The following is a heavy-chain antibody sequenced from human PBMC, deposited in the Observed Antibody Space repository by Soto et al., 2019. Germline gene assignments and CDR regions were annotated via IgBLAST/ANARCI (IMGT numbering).Heavy chain of an antibody. CDR2: MNPNSGNT. CDR3: ARGRNDWGYSSSWYGGVYYFDY. J-gene: IGHJ4*02. Sequence: XSVKVSCKASVYTFTSYDINWVRQATGQGLEWMGWMNPNSGNTGYAQKFQGRVTMTRNTSISTSYMELSSLRSEDTAVYYCARGRNDWGYSSSWYGGVYYFDYWGQGTLVTVSS. D-gene: IGHD6-13*01. CDR1: VYTFTSYD. V-gene: IGHV1-8*01.